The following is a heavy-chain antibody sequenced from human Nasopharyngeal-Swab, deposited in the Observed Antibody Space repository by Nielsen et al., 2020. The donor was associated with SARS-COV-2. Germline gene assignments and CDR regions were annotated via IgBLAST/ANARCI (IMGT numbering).Heavy chain of an antibody. CDR1: GYTFTSYG. J-gene: IGHJ2*01. V-gene: IGHV1-18*01. D-gene: IGHD3-3*01. CDR3: ARSFGPRGLLGYWYFDL. Sequence: ASVKVSCKASGYTFTSYGISWVRQAPGQGLEWMGWISAYNGNTNYAQKLQGRVTMTTDTSTSTAYMELRSLRSDDTAVYYCARSFGPRGLLGYWYFDLWGRGTLVTVSS. CDR2: ISAYNGNT.